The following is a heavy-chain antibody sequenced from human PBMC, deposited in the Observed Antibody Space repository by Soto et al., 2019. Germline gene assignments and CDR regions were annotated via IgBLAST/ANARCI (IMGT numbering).Heavy chain of an antibody. Sequence: SVKVSCKASGYTFTGYYMHWVRQAPGQRLEWIGWIVVGSGNTNYAQKFQERVTITRDMSTSTAYMELSSLRSEDTAVYYCAADKDYYDSSGSYWGQGTLVTVSS. CDR2: IVVGSGNT. CDR3: AADKDYYDSSGSY. V-gene: IGHV1-58*02. D-gene: IGHD3-22*01. CDR1: GYTFTGYY. J-gene: IGHJ4*02.